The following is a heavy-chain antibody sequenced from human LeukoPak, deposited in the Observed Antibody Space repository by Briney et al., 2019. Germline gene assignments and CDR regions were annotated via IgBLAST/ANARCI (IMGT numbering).Heavy chain of an antibody. D-gene: IGHD3-3*01. V-gene: IGHV1-69*05. J-gene: IGHJ4*02. CDR2: STPIFGTA. CDR3: ARDRLTIFGVVIGLDY. Sequence: SVKVSCKATGLTFSSYATSWVRQAPGPGIEWMGRSTPIFGTANYAQKFKGRVTITTDESTSTAYMELSSLRSEDTAVYYCARDRLTIFGVVIGLDYWGQGTLVTVSS. CDR1: GLTFSSYA.